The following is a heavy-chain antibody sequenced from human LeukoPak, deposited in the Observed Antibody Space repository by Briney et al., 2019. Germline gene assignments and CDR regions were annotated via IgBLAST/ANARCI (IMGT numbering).Heavy chain of an antibody. CDR2: VYYIGST. V-gene: IGHV4-39*02. D-gene: IGHD6-19*01. Sequence: SETLSLTCTVSGDSISRSSDYWGWVRQPPGRGPEWLGSVYYIGSTYYNPSLKSRVTISVDTSKNHFSLKLSSVTAADTAVHYCARSLARIAVAGTVYAFDIWGQGTMVTVSS. J-gene: IGHJ3*02. CDR3: ARSLARIAVAGTVYAFDI. CDR1: GDSISRSSDY.